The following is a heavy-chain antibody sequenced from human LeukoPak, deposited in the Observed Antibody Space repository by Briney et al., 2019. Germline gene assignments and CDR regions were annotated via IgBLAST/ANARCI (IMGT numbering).Heavy chain of an antibody. V-gene: IGHV3-21*01. J-gene: IGHJ4*02. D-gene: IGHD5-18*01. CDR3: GRTRGYSYGSYFDC. CDR1: GFPFSSYS. CDR2: ISSSGSFI. Sequence: GGSLRLSCAASGFPFSSYSVNWVRQAPGKGLEWVSSISSSGSFIYYADSVKGRFTISRDNAKNSLYLQMNGLRAEDTAVYYCGRTRGYSYGSYFDCWGQGTLVTVSS.